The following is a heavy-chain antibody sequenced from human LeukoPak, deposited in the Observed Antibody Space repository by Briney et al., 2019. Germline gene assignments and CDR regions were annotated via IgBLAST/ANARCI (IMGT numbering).Heavy chain of an antibody. Sequence: SETLSLTCTVSGGSINSYYWSWIRQPAGKGLEWIGRIYTSGSTNYNPSLKSRVTISVDTSKNQFSLKLSSVTAADTAVYYCAREGYCSSTSCFSWGQGTLVTVSS. D-gene: IGHD2-2*01. CDR1: GGSINSYY. V-gene: IGHV4-4*07. CDR2: IYTSGST. CDR3: AREGYCSSTSCFS. J-gene: IGHJ4*02.